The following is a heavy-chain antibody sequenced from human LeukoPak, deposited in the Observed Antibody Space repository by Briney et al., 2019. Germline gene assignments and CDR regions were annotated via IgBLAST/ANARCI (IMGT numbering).Heavy chain of an antibody. CDR1: GGSISSYY. V-gene: IGHV4-34*01. CDR3: ARGASVVAATQGFDY. CDR2: INHSGST. Sequence: SETLSLTCTVSGGSISSYYWSWIRQPPGKGLEWIGEINHSGSTNYNPSLKSRVTISVDTSKNQFSLKLSSVTAAGTAVYYCARGASVVAATQGFDYWGQGTLVTVSS. D-gene: IGHD2-15*01. J-gene: IGHJ4*02.